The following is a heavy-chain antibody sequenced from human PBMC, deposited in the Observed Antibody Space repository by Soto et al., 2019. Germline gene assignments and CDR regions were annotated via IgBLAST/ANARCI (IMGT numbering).Heavy chain of an antibody. V-gene: IGHV3-48*03. D-gene: IGHD5-12*01. CDR3: ARPRAFDGYEGGYFFDL. CDR2: ISSRATGI. CDR1: GFTFRSYE. J-gene: IGHJ4*02. Sequence: EVKLVESGGGLVQPGGSLRISCAASGFTFRSYEMNWVRQAPGKGVEWVSYISSRATGIFYADSVKGRFTISRDDANNSLYLQMNSLSGEDTAIYYWARPRAFDGYEGGYFFDLWGQVTVVTVSS.